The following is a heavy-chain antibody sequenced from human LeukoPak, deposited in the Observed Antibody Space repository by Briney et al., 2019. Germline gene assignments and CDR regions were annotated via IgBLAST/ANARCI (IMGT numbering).Heavy chain of an antibody. V-gene: IGHV3-30*04. CDR3: ARGQAAGTGGWFDP. CDR1: GFTFSSYA. CDR2: ISYDGSNK. D-gene: IGHD6-13*01. Sequence: GGSLRLSCAASGFTFSSYAMHWVRQAPGKGLEWVAVISYDGSNKYYADSVKGRFTISRDNSKNTLYLQMNSLRAEDTAVYYCARGQAAGTGGWFDPWGQGTLVTVSS. J-gene: IGHJ5*02.